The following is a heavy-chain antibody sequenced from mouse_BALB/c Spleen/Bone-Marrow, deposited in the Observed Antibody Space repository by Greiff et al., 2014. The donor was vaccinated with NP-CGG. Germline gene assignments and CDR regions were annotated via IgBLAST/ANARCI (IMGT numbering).Heavy chain of an antibody. Sequence: EVMLVESGGGLVQPGGSRNLSCVASGFTFSSFGMHWVRQAPEKGLEWVAYISSGSTAICYADTVKGRFTISRDNPKNTLFLQMTSLRSEDTAMYYCARGGNWDDFDVWGAGTTVTVSS. V-gene: IGHV5-17*02. CDR3: ARGGNWDDFDV. J-gene: IGHJ1*01. D-gene: IGHD4-1*01. CDR2: ISSGSTAI. CDR1: GFTFSSFG.